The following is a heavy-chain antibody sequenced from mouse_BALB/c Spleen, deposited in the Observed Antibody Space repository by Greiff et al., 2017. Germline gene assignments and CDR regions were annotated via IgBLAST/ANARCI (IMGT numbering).Heavy chain of an antibody. V-gene: IGHV5-6*02. CDR3: ARHPSYDYSAWFAY. J-gene: IGHJ3*01. Sequence: EVMLVESGGDLVKPGGSLKLSCAASGFTFSSYGMSWVRQTPDKRLEWVATISSGGSYTYYPDSVKGRFTISRDNAKNTLYLQMSSLKSEDTAMYYCARHPSYDYSAWFAYWGQGTLVTVSA. D-gene: IGHD2-4*01. CDR2: ISSGGSYT. CDR1: GFTFSSYG.